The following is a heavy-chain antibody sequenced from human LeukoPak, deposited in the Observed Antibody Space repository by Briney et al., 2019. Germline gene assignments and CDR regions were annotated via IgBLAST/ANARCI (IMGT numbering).Heavy chain of an antibody. Sequence: PGGSLRLSCAAPGFTFSSYAMHWVRQAPGKGLEWIGRVTSKTDGGTPLYPAPVKGRFTISRDDSKNTLYLQMNSLQTEDTAVYYCTTGNWGSFSYWGQGTLVTVSS. CDR3: TTGNWGSFSY. CDR1: GFTFSSYA. CDR2: VTSKTDGGTP. J-gene: IGHJ4*02. V-gene: IGHV3-15*01. D-gene: IGHD7-27*01.